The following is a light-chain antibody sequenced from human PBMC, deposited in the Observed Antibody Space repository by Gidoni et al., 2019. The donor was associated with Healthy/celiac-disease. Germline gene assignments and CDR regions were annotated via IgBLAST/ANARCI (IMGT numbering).Light chain of an antibody. V-gene: IGKV3-20*01. CDR2: GAS. CDR3: QQYGSSPDT. CDR1: QSVSSSY. Sequence: EIVFTQSPGTLSLSPGERATLSCRASQSVSSSYLAWYQQKPGQAPRLLIYGASSRATGIPDRFSGSGSGTDFTLTISRLEPEDFAVYYCQQYGSSPDTFGPGTKVDIK. J-gene: IGKJ3*01.